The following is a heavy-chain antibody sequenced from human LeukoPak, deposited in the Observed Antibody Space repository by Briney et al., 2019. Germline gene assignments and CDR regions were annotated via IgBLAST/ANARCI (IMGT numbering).Heavy chain of an antibody. CDR2: INWDGDNI. J-gene: IGHJ6*03. D-gene: IGHD3-10*01. V-gene: IGHV3-20*04. CDR3: TRAYGSGSYSYYMDV. CDR1: GFTFDDYG. Sequence: PGGSLRLSCAASGFTFDDYGMSWVRQAPGKGLEWVSGINWDGDNIVYADSVKGRFTISRDNAKNSLYLQMNSLKTEDTALYYCTRAYGSGSYSYYMDVWGKGTTVTVSS.